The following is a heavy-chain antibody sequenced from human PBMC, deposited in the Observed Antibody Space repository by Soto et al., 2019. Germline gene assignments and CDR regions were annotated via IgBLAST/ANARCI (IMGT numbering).Heavy chain of an antibody. Sequence: SETLSLTCIVSGGSISSEYYHWTWIRQSPGKGLEWIGYIHYTGSIMYNPSFKSRLTMAVDTSKNQFSLQLTSVTAADAAVYFCAREDDGGDRDYYGLDIWGQGTTVTVSS. CDR2: IHYTGSI. CDR1: GGSISSEYYH. J-gene: IGHJ6*02. V-gene: IGHV4-30-4*08. D-gene: IGHD2-21*02. CDR3: AREDDGGDRDYYGLDI.